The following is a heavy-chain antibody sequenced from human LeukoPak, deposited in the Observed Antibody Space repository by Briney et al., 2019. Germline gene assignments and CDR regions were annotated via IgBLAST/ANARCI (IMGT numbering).Heavy chain of an antibody. J-gene: IGHJ4*02. CDR2: INPNSGGT. CDR1: GYTFTGYY. D-gene: IGHD3-3*01. V-gene: IGHV1-2*06. Sequence: ASVKVSCKASGYTFTGYYMHWVRQAPGQGLEWMGRINPNSGGTNHAQKFQGRVTMTRDTSISTAYMELSRLRSDDTAVYYCARSPLITIFGVVKDLDYWGQGTLVTV. CDR3: ARSPLITIFGVVKDLDY.